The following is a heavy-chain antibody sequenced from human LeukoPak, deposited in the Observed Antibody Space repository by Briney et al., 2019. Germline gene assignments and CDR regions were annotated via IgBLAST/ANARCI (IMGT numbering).Heavy chain of an antibody. CDR2: ISGSGGRT. J-gene: IGHJ4*02. D-gene: IGHD2-2*01. Sequence: GGSLRLSCAASGFTFSSYALSWVRQAPGKGLKWVSGISGSGGRTYYADSVKGRFTIPRDNSKDTLYLQMNSLRAEDTAVYYCATDFSSTSPTGFDYWGQGTLVTVSS. CDR3: ATDFSSTSPTGFDY. CDR1: GFTFSSYA. V-gene: IGHV3-23*01.